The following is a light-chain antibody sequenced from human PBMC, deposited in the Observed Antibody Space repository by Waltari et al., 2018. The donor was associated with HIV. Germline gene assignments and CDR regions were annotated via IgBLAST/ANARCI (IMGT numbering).Light chain of an antibody. CDR1: NSDVGPYKY. CDR2: DVS. Sequence: QSALTQPASVSGSPGQSISISCTGSNSDVGPYKYVSWYQQHPGKAPNLMVYDVSNRPSGVSNRFSGSKSGNTASLTISGLQPEDEADYYCSSYTTMSTLVFGTGTKVTVL. V-gene: IGLV2-14*01. CDR3: SSYTTMSTLV. J-gene: IGLJ1*01.